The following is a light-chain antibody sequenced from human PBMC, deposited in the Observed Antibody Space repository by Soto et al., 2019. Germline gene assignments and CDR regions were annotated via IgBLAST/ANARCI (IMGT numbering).Light chain of an antibody. CDR2: STN. V-gene: IGLV8-61*01. J-gene: IGLJ2*01. CDR3: VLYMGSDVV. Sequence: QAVVTQEPSFSVSPGGTVTLTCALDSGSVSTVHYPSWYRQTPGQAPRTLIYSTNSRSSGVPDRFSGSVLGNKSALTITGAQADDESAYFCVLYMGSDVVFGGGTKLTVL. CDR1: SGSVSTVHY.